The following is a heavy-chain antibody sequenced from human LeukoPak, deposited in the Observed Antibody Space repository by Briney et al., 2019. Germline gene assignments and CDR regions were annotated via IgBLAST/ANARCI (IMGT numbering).Heavy chain of an antibody. CDR2: MNPNSGNT. CDR1: GYTFTSYD. V-gene: IGHV1-8*01. Sequence: ASVKASCKASGYTFTSYDINWVRQATGQGLEWMGWMNPNSGNTGYAQKFQGRVTMTRNTSISTAYMELSSLRSEDTAVYYCARLNYYDSSGYYYGYRYWGQGTLVTVSS. CDR3: ARLNYYDSSGYYYGYRY. J-gene: IGHJ4*02. D-gene: IGHD3-22*01.